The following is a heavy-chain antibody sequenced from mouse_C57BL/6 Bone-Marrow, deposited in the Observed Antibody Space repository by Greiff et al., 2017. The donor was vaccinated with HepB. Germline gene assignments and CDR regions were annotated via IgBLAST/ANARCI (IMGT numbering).Heavy chain of an antibody. Sequence: EVQLVESGGDLVQPGGSLKLSCAASGFTFSSYGMSWVRQTPDKRLEWVATISRGGSYPYYPDSVTGRFTISRDNAKNTLYLPMSSLKSEDTAMYYCARLSTTNSNFDYWGQGTTLTVSS. V-gene: IGHV5-6*01. CDR2: ISRGGSYP. CDR1: GFTFSSYG. CDR3: ARLSTTNSNFDY. J-gene: IGHJ2*01. D-gene: IGHD2-1*01.